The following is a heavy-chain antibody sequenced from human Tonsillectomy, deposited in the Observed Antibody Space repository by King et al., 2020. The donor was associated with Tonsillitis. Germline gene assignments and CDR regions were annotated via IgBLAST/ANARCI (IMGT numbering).Heavy chain of an antibody. V-gene: IGHV3-15*01. J-gene: IGHJ4*02. Sequence: VQLVQSGGGLVKPGGSLRLSCAASGFTFSNAWMSWVRQAPGKGLEWVGRIKSKTDGGTTDYAAPVKGRFTIPRDDSKNTLYLQMNSLKTEDTAVYYCTTDPDCSSTSCLGFFDYWGQGTLVTVSS. CDR3: TTDPDCSSTSCLGFFDY. CDR1: GFTFSNAW. D-gene: IGHD2-2*01. CDR2: IKSKTDGGTT.